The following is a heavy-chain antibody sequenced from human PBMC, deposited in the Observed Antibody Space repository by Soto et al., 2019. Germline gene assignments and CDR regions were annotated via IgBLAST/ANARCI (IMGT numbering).Heavy chain of an antibody. Sequence: QVTLKESGPVLVKPAETLTLTCTVSGFSLSNARMGVSWIRQPPGKALEWLSHIFSNDEKSYSTSLKSRLTISKDTSKSQVVLTTTNMDPVDTATYYCARHGRGVGARPLDYWGQGTLVTVSS. V-gene: IGHV2-26*01. J-gene: IGHJ4*02. CDR2: IFSNDEK. CDR3: ARHGRGVGARPLDY. D-gene: IGHD1-26*01. CDR1: GFSLSNARMG.